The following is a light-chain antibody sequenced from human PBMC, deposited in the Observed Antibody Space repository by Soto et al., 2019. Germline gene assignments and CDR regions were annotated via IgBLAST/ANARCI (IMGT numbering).Light chain of an antibody. Sequence: QSALTQPASVSGSPGQSITISCTGITSDVAGYNYVSWYQQHPGKAPQLLIYGVSNRPSGVSNRFSGSRSGNTASLTISGLQSEDEAEYYCNSYTSNNTFVFGTGTKLTVL. CDR3: NSYTSNNTFV. J-gene: IGLJ1*01. CDR2: GVS. V-gene: IGLV2-14*01. CDR1: TSDVAGYNY.